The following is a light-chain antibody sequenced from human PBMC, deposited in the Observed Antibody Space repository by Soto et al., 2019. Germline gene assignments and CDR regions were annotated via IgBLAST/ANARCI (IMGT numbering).Light chain of an antibody. Sequence: DIQMTQSPSTLSASVGDRVTITCRASQRVTGWLAWYQQKPGKAPKFLIYKTSNLESGVPSRFSGSGSGTEFTLTITRLQPDDFATYYCLHYDDDSETFGQGTKVEIK. CDR3: LHYDDDSET. J-gene: IGKJ1*01. V-gene: IGKV1-5*03. CDR1: QRVTGW. CDR2: KTS.